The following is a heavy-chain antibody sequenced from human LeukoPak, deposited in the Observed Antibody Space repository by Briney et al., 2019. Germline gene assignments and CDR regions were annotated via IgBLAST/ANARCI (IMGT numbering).Heavy chain of an antibody. Sequence: GGSLRLSCAASGFTFNNYGMHWVRQAPGKGLEWVAFLRFDGTNKYYADSVKGRFTISSDNSKHTLYLQMNSLRPEDTAVYYCAKDFEVVNLLFDYWGQGTLVTVSS. CDR1: GFTFNNYG. V-gene: IGHV3-30*02. D-gene: IGHD2-21*01. J-gene: IGHJ4*02. CDR2: LRFDGTNK. CDR3: AKDFEVVNLLFDY.